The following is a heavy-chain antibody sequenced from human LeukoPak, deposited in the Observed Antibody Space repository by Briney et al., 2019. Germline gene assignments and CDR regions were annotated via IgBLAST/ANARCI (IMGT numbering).Heavy chain of an antibody. CDR1: GFSFTNYW. CDR3: ARGSYGLIRYYYYGMDV. V-gene: IGHV3-74*01. J-gene: IGHJ6*02. Sequence: GGSLRLSCAASGFSFTNYWMHWVRQAPGKGLVWVSHINSDGSATRYADSVKGRFTISRDNAMNTLYLQMNSLRGEDTAVYYCARGSYGLIRYYYYGMDVWGQGTTVTVSS. D-gene: IGHD5-18*01. CDR2: INSDGSAT.